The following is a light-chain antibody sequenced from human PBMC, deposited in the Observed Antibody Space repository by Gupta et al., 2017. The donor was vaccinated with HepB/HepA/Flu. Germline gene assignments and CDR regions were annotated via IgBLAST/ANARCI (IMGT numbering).Light chain of an antibody. CDR2: GAS. Sequence: EIVMTQSPATLSVSPGERATLSCRASQSVSSTLAWYQHKPGQAPRLLIYGASTRSTGIPARFSGSGSGTEXTLTISXLQSEDSAVYYCQQYKDWPPSSFGXGTKLEIK. J-gene: IGKJ2*04. V-gene: IGKV3-15*01. CDR1: QSVSST. CDR3: QQYKDWPPSS.